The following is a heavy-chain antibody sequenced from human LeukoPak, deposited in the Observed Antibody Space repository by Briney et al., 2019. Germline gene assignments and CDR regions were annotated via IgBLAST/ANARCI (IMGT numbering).Heavy chain of an antibody. CDR2: INQGGSDK. CDR3: TRDRSRAEDD. D-gene: IGHD1-14*01. V-gene: IGHV3-7*01. CDR1: GFTFSGHW. Sequence: PGGSLRLSCAASGFTFSGHWMSWVRQAPGKGLEWVANINQGGSDKYYVDSVKGRFTISRDNANNLLYLQMNSLRGEDTAVHYCTRDRSRAEDDWGQGTLVTVFS. J-gene: IGHJ4*02.